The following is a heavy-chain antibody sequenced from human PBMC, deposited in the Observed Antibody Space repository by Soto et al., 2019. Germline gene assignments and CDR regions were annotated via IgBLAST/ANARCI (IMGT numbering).Heavy chain of an antibody. D-gene: IGHD5-12*01. CDR2: VYHSGST. Sequence: PSETLSLTCAVSGGSISTSNWWSWVRQPPGKGLEWIGEVYHSGSTYYNPSLKSRVTISVDTSKNQFSLKLSSVTAADTAVYYCATEIVATIGVNWFDPWGQGTLVTVSP. CDR1: GGSISTSNW. CDR3: ATEIVATIGVNWFDP. J-gene: IGHJ5*02. V-gene: IGHV4-4*02.